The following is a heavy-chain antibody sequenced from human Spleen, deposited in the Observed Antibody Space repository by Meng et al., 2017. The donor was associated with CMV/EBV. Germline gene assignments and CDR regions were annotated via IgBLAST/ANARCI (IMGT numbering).Heavy chain of an antibody. D-gene: IGHD3-10*01. CDR3: AREGKGRGAAMGAFDI. Sequence: SISSSSYYWGWIRQPPGKGLEWIGSIYYSGSTYYNPSLKSRVTISVDTSKNQFSLKLSSVTAADTAVYYCAREGKGRGAAMGAFDIWGQGTMVTVSS. CDR2: IYYSGST. V-gene: IGHV4-39*07. J-gene: IGHJ3*02. CDR1: SISSSSYY.